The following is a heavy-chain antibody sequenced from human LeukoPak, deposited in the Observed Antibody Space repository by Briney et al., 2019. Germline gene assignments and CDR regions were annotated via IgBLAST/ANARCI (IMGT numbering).Heavy chain of an antibody. CDR1: GYSFTNYW. D-gene: IGHD3-10*01. V-gene: IGHV5-51*01. CDR2: IYPGDSDT. Sequence: GESLKISCKGSGYSFTNYWIGWVRQMPGKGLEWMGIIYPGDSDTTYSPSFQGQVTISADKSISTAYMQSSSLKAPDTAIYYCARQQSPRYYYGSGSYYIDFWGQGTLVTVSS. CDR3: ARQQSPRYYYGSGSYYIDF. J-gene: IGHJ4*02.